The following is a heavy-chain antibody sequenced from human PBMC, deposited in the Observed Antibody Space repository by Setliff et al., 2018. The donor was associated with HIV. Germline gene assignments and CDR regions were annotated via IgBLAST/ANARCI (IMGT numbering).Heavy chain of an antibody. Sequence: ASVKVSCKASGYTFTDNYIHWVRQAPGQGLEWMAWINSASGGKNYAQNFQGRVTVTRDTSINTVYVEVNGLKSDDTAVYYCARDYIHVFDIWGQGTMVTVSS. CDR1: GYTFTDNY. J-gene: IGHJ3*02. CDR3: ARDYIHVFDI. V-gene: IGHV1-2*02. CDR2: INSASGGK.